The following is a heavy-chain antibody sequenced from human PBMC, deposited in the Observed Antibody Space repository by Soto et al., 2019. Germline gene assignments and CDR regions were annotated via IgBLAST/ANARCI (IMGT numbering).Heavy chain of an antibody. CDR2: FSINENGGST. V-gene: IGHV3-64D*08. CDR3: VTGGGNIYWDWFGP. CDR1: GFIFRSYA. Sequence: PGGSLRLSCSASGFIFRSYAMIWVRQGPGKGLEYVSGFSINENGGSTYYADSVKGRFTISRDDSKNTLHLQVNSLRAEYTSVYYCVTGGGNIYWDWFGPWGRGILVT. J-gene: IGHJ5*01. D-gene: IGHD2-15*01.